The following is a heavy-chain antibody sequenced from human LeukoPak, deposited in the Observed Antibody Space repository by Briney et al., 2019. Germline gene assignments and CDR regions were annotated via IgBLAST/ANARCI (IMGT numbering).Heavy chain of an antibody. V-gene: IGHV1-18*01. CDR1: GYTFTNYG. J-gene: IGHJ5*02. CDR2: MGAYNGHT. D-gene: IGHD2-15*01. Sequence: ASVKVSCKASGYTFTNYGISWVRQAPGQGLEWMGWMGAYNGHTTYAQNIQGRLTMTTDTSTSTAYMDLRSLRSDDTAVYYCVRDFSCGGGTCSDCFDPWGQGTLVTVSS. CDR3: VRDFSCGGGTCSDCFDP.